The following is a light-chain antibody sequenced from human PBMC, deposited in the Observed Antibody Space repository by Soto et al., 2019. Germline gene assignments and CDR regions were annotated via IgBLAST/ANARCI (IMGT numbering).Light chain of an antibody. Sequence: QSALTQPASVSGSPGQSITISCTGTSSDVGGYNYVSWYQQHPGKAPKLMIYDVSNRPSGVSNRFSGSKSGNTASLTISGPQAEDEADYYCRSYTSSSTLDVFGTGTKVTVL. V-gene: IGLV2-14*01. CDR3: RSYTSSSTLDV. CDR2: DVS. J-gene: IGLJ1*01. CDR1: SSDVGGYNY.